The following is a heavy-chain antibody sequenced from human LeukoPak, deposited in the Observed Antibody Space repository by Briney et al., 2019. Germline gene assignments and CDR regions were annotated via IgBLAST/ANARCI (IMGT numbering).Heavy chain of an antibody. CDR1: GFTLSSYG. Sequence: GGSLRLSCTASGFTLSSYGMHWVRQAPGKGLEWVAVISHDGSNKYYADSVRGRFTISRDNSKNTLYLQMNSLRAEDTAVYYCATDADEFDYWGQGTLVTASS. V-gene: IGHV3-30*03. CDR3: ATDADEFDY. CDR2: ISHDGSNK. J-gene: IGHJ4*02.